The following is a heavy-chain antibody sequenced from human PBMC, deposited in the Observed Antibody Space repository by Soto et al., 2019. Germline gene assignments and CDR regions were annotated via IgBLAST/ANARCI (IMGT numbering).Heavy chain of an antibody. J-gene: IGHJ6*02. V-gene: IGHV3-21*01. D-gene: IGHD1-1*01. Sequence: EVQLVESGRGLVKPGGSLRLSCAASGFTFSSYSMNWVRQAPGKGLEWVSSISSSSSYIYYADSVKGRFTISRDNAKNSLYLQMNSLRAEDTAVYYCARDQLQKYSRYYGMDVWGQGTTVTVSS. CDR1: GFTFSSYS. CDR2: ISSSSSYI. CDR3: ARDQLQKYSRYYGMDV.